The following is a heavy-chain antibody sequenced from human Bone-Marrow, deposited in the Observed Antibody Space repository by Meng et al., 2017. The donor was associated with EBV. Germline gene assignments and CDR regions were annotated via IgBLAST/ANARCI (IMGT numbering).Heavy chain of an antibody. J-gene: IGHJ5*02. CDR2: INHSGST. D-gene: IGHD6-25*01. Sequence: QVQLQQGGAGLLKPSETLALTCDVYGGSFIGYYWTWIRQPPGKGLEWIGEINHSGSTNYNPSLKSRVTISVDTSKNQFSLKLSSVTAADTAVYYCATQRRDTDWFDPWGQGTLVTVSS. CDR1: GGSFIGYY. V-gene: IGHV4-34*01. CDR3: ATQRRDTDWFDP.